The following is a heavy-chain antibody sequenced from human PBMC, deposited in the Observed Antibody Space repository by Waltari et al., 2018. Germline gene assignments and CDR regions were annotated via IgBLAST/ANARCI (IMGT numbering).Heavy chain of an antibody. CDR2: MSYLGAT. D-gene: IGHD5-12*01. CDR1: ITNTKHY. CDR3: VTYIGASVGTAAFDV. V-gene: IGHV4-39*01. Sequence: ITNTKHYWGWIRQPPGQGLEWIGTMSYLGATYSSPSLKSRVTISRDTSTNQLSLKLGSVTAADTAMYYCVTYIGASVGTAAFDVWGQGTMVTVSS. J-gene: IGHJ3*01.